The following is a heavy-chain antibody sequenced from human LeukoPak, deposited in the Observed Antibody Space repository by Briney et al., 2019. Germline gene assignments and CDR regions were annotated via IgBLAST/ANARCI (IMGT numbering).Heavy chain of an antibody. CDR1: GFTVSSNY. J-gene: IGHJ4*02. Sequence: GGSLRLSCAASGFTVSSNYMSWVRQAPGKGLGWVSVIYSGGSTYYADSVKGRFTISRDNSKNTLYLQMNSLRAEDTAVYYCARDHYYDSSGPPEYWGQGTLVTVSS. D-gene: IGHD3-22*01. CDR2: IYSGGST. CDR3: ARDHYYDSSGPPEY. V-gene: IGHV3-53*01.